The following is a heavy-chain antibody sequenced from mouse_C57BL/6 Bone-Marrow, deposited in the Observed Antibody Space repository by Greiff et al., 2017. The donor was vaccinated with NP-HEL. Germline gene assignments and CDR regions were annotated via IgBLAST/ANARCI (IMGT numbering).Heavy chain of an antibody. CDR2: IDPSDSYT. J-gene: IGHJ4*01. CDR3: ARWGKGVAMGY. V-gene: IGHV1-59*01. Sequence: QVQLQQPGAELVRPGTSVKLSCKASGYTFTSYWMHWVKQRPGQGLEWIGVIDPSDSYTNYNQKFKGKATLTVDTSSSTAYMQLSSLTSEDSAVYYCARWGKGVAMGYWGQGTSVTVSS. CDR1: GYTFTSYW.